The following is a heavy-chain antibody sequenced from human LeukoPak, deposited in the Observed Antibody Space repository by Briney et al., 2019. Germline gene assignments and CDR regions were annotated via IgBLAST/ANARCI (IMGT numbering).Heavy chain of an antibody. J-gene: IGHJ1*01. V-gene: IGHV4-61*01. CDR1: GGSISSSSYY. D-gene: IGHD4-23*01. CDR3: ARDYGGNSAGDFQH. CDR2: IYYSGST. Sequence: SETLSLTCTVSGGSISSSSYYWGWIRQPPGKGLEWIGYIYYSGSTNYNPSLKSRVTISVDTSKNQFSLKLSSVTAADTAVYYCARDYGGNSAGDFQHWGQGTLVTVSS.